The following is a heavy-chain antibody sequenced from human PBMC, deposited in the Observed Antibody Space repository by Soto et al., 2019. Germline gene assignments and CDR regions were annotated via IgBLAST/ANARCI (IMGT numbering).Heavy chain of an antibody. J-gene: IGHJ4*02. CDR2: ISYDGSNK. V-gene: IGHV3-30-3*01. Sequence: QVQLVESGGGVVQPGRSLRLSCAASGFTFSSYAMHWVRQAPGKGLEWVAVISYDGSNKYYADSVKGRVTISRDKSKNTLYLQMNSLRAEDTAVYYCARGRRGYGVDYWGQGTLVTVSS. CDR3: ARGRRGYGVDY. CDR1: GFTFSSYA. D-gene: IGHD5-18*01.